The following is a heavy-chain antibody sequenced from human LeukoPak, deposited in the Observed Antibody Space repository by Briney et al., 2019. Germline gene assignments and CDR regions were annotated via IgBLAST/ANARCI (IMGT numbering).Heavy chain of an antibody. CDR1: GFTSSSYG. CDR3: ARDGWSGGSCYGIDY. CDR2: IWYDGSDK. J-gene: IGHJ4*02. D-gene: IGHD2-15*01. V-gene: IGHV3-33*01. Sequence: PGGSLRLSCAASGFTSSSYGMHWVRQAPGKGLEWVAVIWYDGSDKYYADSVKGRFTISRDNSKNTLYLQMNSLRAEDAAVYYCARDGWSGGSCYGIDYWGQGTLVTVSS.